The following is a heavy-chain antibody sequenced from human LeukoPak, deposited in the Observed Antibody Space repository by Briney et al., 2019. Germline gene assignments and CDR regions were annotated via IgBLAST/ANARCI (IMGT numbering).Heavy chain of an antibody. Sequence: ASVKVSCKVSGYTLTELSMHWVRQAPGKGLEWMGGFDPEDGETIYAQKFQGRVTMTEDTSTDTAYMELSSLRSEDTAVYYCASVPAAQPPDGWFDPWGQGTLVTVS. CDR2: FDPEDGET. D-gene: IGHD2-2*01. V-gene: IGHV1-24*01. CDR3: ASVPAAQPPDGWFDP. CDR1: GYTLTELS. J-gene: IGHJ5*02.